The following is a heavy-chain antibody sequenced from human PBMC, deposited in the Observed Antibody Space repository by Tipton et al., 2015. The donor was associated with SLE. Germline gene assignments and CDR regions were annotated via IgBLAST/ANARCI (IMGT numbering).Heavy chain of an antibody. CDR1: GFSITSGFY. CDR3: ASYYYDSSGDCLFDY. CDR2: IFYGGTT. Sequence: TLSLTCSVSGFSITSGFYWGWIRQPPGGGLEWIGSIFYGGTTYYNPSLKSRVTLSLDTSKNEFSLKLNSVTAADTAIYYCASYYYDSSGDCLFDYWGQGTLVTVSS. J-gene: IGHJ4*02. D-gene: IGHD3-22*01. V-gene: IGHV4-38-2*02.